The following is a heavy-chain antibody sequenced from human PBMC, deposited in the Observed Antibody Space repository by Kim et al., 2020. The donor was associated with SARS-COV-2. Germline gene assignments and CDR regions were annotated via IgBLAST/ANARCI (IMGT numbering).Heavy chain of an antibody. CDR2: LHSNGGT. CDR1: GITVSSKQ. Sequence: GGSLRLSCAVSGITVSSKQMNWVRQAPGKGLEWVSSLHSNGGTNYADSVKGRFTISRDISENTLYLQMNSLRAEDTAIYYCVRFDSWGQGTLVTVSS. CDR3: VRFDS. J-gene: IGHJ4*02. V-gene: IGHV3-53*01.